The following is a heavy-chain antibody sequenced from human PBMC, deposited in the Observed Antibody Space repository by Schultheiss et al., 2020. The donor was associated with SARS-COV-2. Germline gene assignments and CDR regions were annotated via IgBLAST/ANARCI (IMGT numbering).Heavy chain of an antibody. Sequence: GGSLRLSCAASGFTFSSYGMHWVRQAPGKGLEWVAVISYDGSNKYYADSVKGRFTISRDNSKNTLYLQMNSLRAEDTAVYYCARAVRYMPGTTNDAFDIWGQGTTVTVSS. D-gene: IGHD1-7*01. J-gene: IGHJ3*02. CDR3: ARAVRYMPGTTNDAFDI. CDR1: GFTFSSYG. CDR2: ISYDGSNK. V-gene: IGHV3-30*03.